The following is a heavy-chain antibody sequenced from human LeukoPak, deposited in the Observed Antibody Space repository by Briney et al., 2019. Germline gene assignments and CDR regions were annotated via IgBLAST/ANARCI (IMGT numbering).Heavy chain of an antibody. CDR1: GGSVFGYY. CDR2: IHHGGRS. J-gene: IGHJ2*01. V-gene: IGHV4-34*01. Sequence: SETLSLTCAVSGGSVFGYYWSWIRQSPGKGLEWIGEIHHGGRSKYHPALKSRVTISVDTPNNQFSLKLTSMTAADTAVYYCARHGDWYFALWGPGTLVTASS. D-gene: IGHD3-10*01. CDR3: ARHGDWYFAL.